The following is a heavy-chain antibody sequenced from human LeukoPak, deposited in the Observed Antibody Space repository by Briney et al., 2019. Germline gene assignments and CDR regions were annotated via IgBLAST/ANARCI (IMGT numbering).Heavy chain of an antibody. V-gene: IGHV4-39*07. CDR2: IYHSGST. CDR3: ARPKHYYDSSGFDY. Sequence: SETLSLTCTVSGGSISSSSYYWGWIRQPPGKGLEWIGSIYHSGSTYYNPSLKSRVTISVDTSKNQFSLKLSSVTAADTAVYYCARPKHYYDSSGFDYWGQGTLVTVSS. J-gene: IGHJ4*02. CDR1: GGSISSSSYY. D-gene: IGHD3-22*01.